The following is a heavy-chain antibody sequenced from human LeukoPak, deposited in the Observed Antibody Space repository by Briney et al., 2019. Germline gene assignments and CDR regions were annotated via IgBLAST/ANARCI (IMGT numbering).Heavy chain of an antibody. D-gene: IGHD6-19*01. CDR2: INADGTVT. V-gene: IGHV3-74*01. Sequence: PGGSLRLSCAASGFTFSKYWMLWVRQAPGRGPESVSRINADGTVTTYADSVKGRFTVSRENADNTMFLQMNSVRDEDTAVYYCATKQWLAPPPDSWGQGTPVTVSS. J-gene: IGHJ4*02. CDR3: ATKQWLAPPPDS. CDR1: GFTFSKYW.